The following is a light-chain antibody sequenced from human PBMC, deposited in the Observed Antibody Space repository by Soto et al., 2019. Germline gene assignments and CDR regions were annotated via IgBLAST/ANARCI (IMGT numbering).Light chain of an antibody. J-gene: IGLJ2*01. CDR1: SSNIGNNY. CDR3: ATWDRSLSAGV. V-gene: IGLV1-51*01. CDR2: DND. Sequence: QSVLTQPPSVSAAPGQKVTISCSGSSSNIGNNYVSWYQQFPEAAPKLLIYDNDKRPSGIPDRFSGSKSGTSATLGITGLQTGDEADYYCATWDRSLSAGVFGGGTKLTRP.